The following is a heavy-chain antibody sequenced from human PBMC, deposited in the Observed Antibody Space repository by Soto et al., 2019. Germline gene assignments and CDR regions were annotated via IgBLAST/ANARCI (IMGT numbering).Heavy chain of an antibody. J-gene: IGHJ4*02. Sequence: PGGSLRLSCAASGFTFSSYAMTWVRQVPGKGLEWVARIKSKTDGGATDYAAPVKGRFTISRDDSKNTVYLQMNSLQTEDTAIYYCTTDGASGGTDSYYFDYWGQGALVTVSS. CDR2: IKSKTDGGAT. CDR3: TTDGASGGTDSYYFDY. D-gene: IGHD3-10*01. CDR1: GFTFSSYA. V-gene: IGHV3-15*01.